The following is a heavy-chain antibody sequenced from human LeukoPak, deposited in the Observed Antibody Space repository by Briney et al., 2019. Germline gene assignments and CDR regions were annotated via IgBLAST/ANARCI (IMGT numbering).Heavy chain of an antibody. Sequence: PGMSLRLSCAASGFTFSIYDMHWVPRAPDKGLEWVAVISYEGSNKLYADSVKARFTISRDNSKNTLYLQMNSLRAEDTAVYYCANLYGGNSGIWYWGQGTLVTVSS. CDR1: GFTFSIYD. D-gene: IGHD4-23*01. V-gene: IGHV3-30*18. CDR2: ISYEGSNK. CDR3: ANLYGGNSGIWY. J-gene: IGHJ4*02.